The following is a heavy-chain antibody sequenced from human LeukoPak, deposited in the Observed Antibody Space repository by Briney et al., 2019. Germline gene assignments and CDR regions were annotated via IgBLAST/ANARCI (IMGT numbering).Heavy chain of an antibody. V-gene: IGHV3-15*01. CDR2: IKSKTDGGTR. D-gene: IGHD3-3*01. CDR1: GFTFSNAW. CDR3: TTGRPLSLQFLEWLFDY. Sequence: GGSLRLSCAASGFTFSNAWMSWVRQAPGKGLEWVGRIKSKTDGGTRNYAAPVKGRFTISRDDSKNTLYLQMNSLKTEDTAVYYCTTGRPLSLQFLEWLFDYWGQGILVTVSS. J-gene: IGHJ4*02.